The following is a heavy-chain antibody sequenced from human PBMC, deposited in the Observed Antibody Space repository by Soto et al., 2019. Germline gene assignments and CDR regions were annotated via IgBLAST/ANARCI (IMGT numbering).Heavy chain of an antibody. J-gene: IGHJ4*02. D-gene: IGHD5-18*01. CDR2: IYYSGST. V-gene: IGHV4-39*01. Sequence: QLQLQESGPGLVKPSETLSLTCTVSGGSISSSSYYWGWIRQPPGKGLEWIGSIYYSGSTYYNPSLKSRVTISVDTSKNQFSLKLSSVTAADTAVYYCARHMARGYSSTSPFDYWGQGTLVTVSS. CDR3: ARHMARGYSSTSPFDY. CDR1: GGSISSSSYY.